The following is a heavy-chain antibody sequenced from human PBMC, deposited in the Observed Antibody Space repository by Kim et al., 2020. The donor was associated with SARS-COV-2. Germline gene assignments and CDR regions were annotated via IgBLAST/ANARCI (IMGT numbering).Heavy chain of an antibody. CDR1: GFTVSSNY. Sequence: GGSLRLSCAASGFTVSSNYMSWVRQAPGKGLEWVSVIYSGGSTYYAESVKGRFTISRDNSKNTLYLQMNSLRAEDTAVYYCATSTLDSSGYYIYYYGMDV. D-gene: IGHD3-22*01. CDR2: IYSGGST. J-gene: IGHJ6*01. CDR3: ATSTLDSSGYYIYYYGMDV. V-gene: IGHV3-66*01.